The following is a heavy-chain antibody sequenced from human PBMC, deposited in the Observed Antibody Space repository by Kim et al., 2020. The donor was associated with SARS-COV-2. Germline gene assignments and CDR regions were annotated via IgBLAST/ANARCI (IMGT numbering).Heavy chain of an antibody. D-gene: IGHD3-22*01. CDR1: GFTFSNYY. V-gene: IGHV3-11*01. J-gene: IGHJ4*02. CDR3: ARRPHYSDSSGYESGY. Sequence: GGSLRLSCAASGFTFSNYYMSWFRQAPGKGLEWVAYISNGGSTIYYADSVKGRFTISRDNAKNSLYLQMNSLRAEDTAVYYYARRPHYSDSSGYESGYWGQGTLVTVSS. CDR2: ISNGGSTI.